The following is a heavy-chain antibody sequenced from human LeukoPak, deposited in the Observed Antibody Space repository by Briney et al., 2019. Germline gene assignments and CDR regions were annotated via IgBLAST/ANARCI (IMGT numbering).Heavy chain of an antibody. D-gene: IGHD3-22*01. V-gene: IGHV1-69*05. J-gene: IGHJ4*02. CDR2: IIPIFGTA. CDR1: GGTFSSYA. Sequence: SVKVSCKASGGTFSSYAISWVRQAPGQGLEWMGGIIPIFGTANYAQKFQGRVTITTDESTSTAYMELSSLRSEDTAVYYCAADHLDSSGYSPFDYWGQGTLVTVSS. CDR3: AADHLDSSGYSPFDY.